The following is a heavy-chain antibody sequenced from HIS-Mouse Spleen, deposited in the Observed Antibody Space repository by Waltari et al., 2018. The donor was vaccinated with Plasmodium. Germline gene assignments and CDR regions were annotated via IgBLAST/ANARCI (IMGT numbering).Heavy chain of an antibody. CDR1: GYTFTGYY. CDR3: ARVLGYKAAAGTFVEYFQH. J-gene: IGHJ1*01. D-gene: IGHD6-13*01. V-gene: IGHV1-2*02. CDR2: IKPNSGGT. Sequence: QVQLVQSGAEVKKPGASVKVSCKASGYTFTGYYMHWVRQAPGPGLEWMGGIKPNSGGTNDAQKFQGRVTMTRETSISTAYMELSRLRSDDTAVYYCARVLGYKAAAGTFVEYFQHWGQGTLVTVSS.